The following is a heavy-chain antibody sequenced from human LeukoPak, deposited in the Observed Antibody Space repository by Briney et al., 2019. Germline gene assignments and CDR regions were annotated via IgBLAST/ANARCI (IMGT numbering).Heavy chain of an antibody. CDR3: ARSEWELPNYYYYYMDV. CDR2: INPNSGGT. D-gene: IGHD1-26*01. CDR1: GYTFTGYY. Sequence: GASVKVSCKASGYTFTGYYMHWVRQAPGQGLEWMGWINPNSGGTNYAQKFQGRVTMTRDTSISTAYMELSRLRSDDTAVYYCARSEWELPNYYYYYMDVWGKGTTVTVSS. V-gene: IGHV1-2*02. J-gene: IGHJ6*03.